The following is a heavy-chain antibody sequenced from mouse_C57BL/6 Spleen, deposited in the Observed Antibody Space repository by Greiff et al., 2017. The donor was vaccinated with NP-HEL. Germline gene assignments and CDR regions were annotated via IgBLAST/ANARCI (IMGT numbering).Heavy chain of an antibody. CDR1: GYTFTSYW. CDR3: ARRGRVTTRGWYFDV. Sequence: VQLQQPGAELVRPGSSVKLSCKASGYTFTSYWMHWVKQRPIQGLEWIGNIDPSDSETHYNQKFKDKATLTVDKSSSTAYMQLSGLTAEDSAGYYCARRGRVTTRGWYFDVWGTGTTVTVSS. V-gene: IGHV1-52*01. CDR2: IDPSDSET. D-gene: IGHD2-2*01. J-gene: IGHJ1*03.